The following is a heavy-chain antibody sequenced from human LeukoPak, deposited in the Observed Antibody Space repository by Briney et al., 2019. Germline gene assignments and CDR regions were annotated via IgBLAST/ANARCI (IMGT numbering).Heavy chain of an antibody. CDR1: GGSISSYY. Sequence: SETLSLTCTVSGGSISSYYWSWIRQPPGKGLEWIGYIYYSGSTNYNPSLKSRVTISVDTSTNQFSLRLSSVTAADTAIYYCARRKAATGIFDSWGQGILVTVSS. CDR3: ARRKAATGIFDS. J-gene: IGHJ4*02. CDR2: IYYSGST. V-gene: IGHV4-59*08. D-gene: IGHD6-13*01.